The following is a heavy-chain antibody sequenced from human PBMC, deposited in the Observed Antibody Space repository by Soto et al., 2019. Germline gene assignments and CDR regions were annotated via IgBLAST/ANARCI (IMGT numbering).Heavy chain of an antibody. CDR3: ARVQKGTTSSMDV. CDR2: IKQDGSEK. Sequence: GGSLRLSCAASGFTFSSYWMSWVRQAPGKGLEWVANIKQDGSEKYYVDSVKGRFTISRDNAKNSLYLQMNSLRAEDTAVYYCARVQKGTTSSMDVWGQGTTVTVSS. V-gene: IGHV3-7*05. CDR1: GFTFSSYW. D-gene: IGHD1-7*01. J-gene: IGHJ6*02.